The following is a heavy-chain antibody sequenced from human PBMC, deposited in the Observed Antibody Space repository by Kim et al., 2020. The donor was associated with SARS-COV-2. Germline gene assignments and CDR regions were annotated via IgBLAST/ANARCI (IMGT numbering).Heavy chain of an antibody. CDR1: GFTFSSYS. Sequence: GGSLRLSCAACGFTFSSYSMNWVRQAPGKGLEWVSSISSRSSYIYYADSVKGRFTISRDNAKHSLYQQMNSLRAEDTAVYYCARAMSPGSFDYWGQGTLVTVSS. J-gene: IGHJ4*02. CDR3: ARAMSPGSFDY. CDR2: ISSRSSYI. V-gene: IGHV3-21*01.